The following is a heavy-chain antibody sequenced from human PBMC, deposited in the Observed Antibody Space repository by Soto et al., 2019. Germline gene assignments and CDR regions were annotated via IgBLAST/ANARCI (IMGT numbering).Heavy chain of an antibody. D-gene: IGHD3-3*01. J-gene: IGHJ6*02. CDR1: GFTFISYA. CDR3: ARDRWSGYYSTYYGMDV. V-gene: IGHV3-30-3*01. CDR2: ISYDGSNK. Sequence: GSLRLSCASSGFTFISYAMHWVRQAPGKGLEWVAVISYDGSNKYYADSVKGRFTISRDNSKNTLYLQMNSLRAEDTAVYYCARDRWSGYYSTYYGMDVWGQGTTVTVSS.